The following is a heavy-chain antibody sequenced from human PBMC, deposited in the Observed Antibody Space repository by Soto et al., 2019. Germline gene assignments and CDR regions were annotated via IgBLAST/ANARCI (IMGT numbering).Heavy chain of an antibody. CDR2: MNPNSGNT. D-gene: IGHD2-8*01. CDR1: GYTFTSYD. V-gene: IGHV1-8*01. Sequence: GASVKFSCRASGYTFTSYDINWVRQATGQGLEWMGWMNPNSGNTGYAQKFQGRVTMTRNTSISTAYMELSSLRSEDTAVYYCARFCTNGVCKGYYYYGMDVWGQGTTVTVSS. J-gene: IGHJ6*02. CDR3: ARFCTNGVCKGYYYYGMDV.